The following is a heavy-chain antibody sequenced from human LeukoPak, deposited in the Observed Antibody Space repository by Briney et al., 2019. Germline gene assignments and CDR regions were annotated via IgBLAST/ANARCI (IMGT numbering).Heavy chain of an antibody. CDR3: TTFYGDYANWFDP. J-gene: IGHJ5*02. CDR1: GFNFNNAW. D-gene: IGHD4-17*01. CDR2: IKSKTDGGTT. V-gene: IGHV3-15*01. Sequence: GGSLRLSCAASGFNFNNAWMSWVRQAPGKGLEWVGRIKSKTDGGTTDYAAPVKSRFTISRDDSKNTLYLQMNTLKIEDTAVYFCTTFYGDYANWFDPWGQGILVTVSS.